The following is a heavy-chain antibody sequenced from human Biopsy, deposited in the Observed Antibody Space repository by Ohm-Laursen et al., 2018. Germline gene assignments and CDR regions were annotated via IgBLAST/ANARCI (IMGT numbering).Heavy chain of an antibody. J-gene: IGHJ1*01. CDR1: GGTFSRYG. Sequence: SVKVSCKAPGGTFSRYGINWVRQAPGQGLEWLGGNIPILGTGNYAQKFQGRVTVAADTSTSTATMELRRLRSDDTAVYYCATKLTGYFHHWGQGTLVTVSS. D-gene: IGHD3-9*01. CDR2: NIPILGTG. CDR3: ATKLTGYFHH. V-gene: IGHV1-69*06.